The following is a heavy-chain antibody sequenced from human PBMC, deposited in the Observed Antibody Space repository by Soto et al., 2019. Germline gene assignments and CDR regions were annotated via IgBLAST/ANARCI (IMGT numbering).Heavy chain of an antibody. D-gene: IGHD3-10*01. Sequence: SETLSLTCAVYGGSFSGYYWSWIRQPPGKGLEWIGEINHSGSTNYNPSLKSRVTISVDTSKNEFSLKLSSVTAADTAVYYCARGTPPDYYGSGSYYNARVPHPYHFDYWARGTSVTVSS. V-gene: IGHV4-34*01. CDR1: GGSFSGYY. CDR2: INHSGST. CDR3: ARGTPPDYYGSGSYYNARVPHPYHFDY. J-gene: IGHJ4*02.